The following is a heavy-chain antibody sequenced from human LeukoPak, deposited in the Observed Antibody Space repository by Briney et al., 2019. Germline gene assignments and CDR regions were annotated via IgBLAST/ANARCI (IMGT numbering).Heavy chain of an antibody. D-gene: IGHD2-8*01. V-gene: IGHV6-1*01. J-gene: IGHJ5*02. CDR2: TYYRSKWYN. CDR1: GDSVSSNSVT. Sequence: SQTLSLTCAISGDSVSSNSVTWNWIRQSPSRGLEWLGRTYYRSKWYNDYAVFVKSRITINPDTSTNQFSLQLNSVTPENTAVYYCARQNGWFDPWGQGTLVTVSS. CDR3: ARQNGWFDP.